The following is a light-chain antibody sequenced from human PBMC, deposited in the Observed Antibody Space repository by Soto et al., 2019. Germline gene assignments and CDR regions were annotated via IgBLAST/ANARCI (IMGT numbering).Light chain of an antibody. CDR2: GAS. V-gene: IGKV3-15*01. Sequence: EIVMTQSPATLSASPGERATLSCRASQSVSTILAWYQQQPGQAPRLLIYGASTRVTGIPARFSGSGSGTDFTLTISSLQSEDFAVYYCQQYYNWPLTFGGGTKVEIK. J-gene: IGKJ4*01. CDR3: QQYYNWPLT. CDR1: QSVSTI.